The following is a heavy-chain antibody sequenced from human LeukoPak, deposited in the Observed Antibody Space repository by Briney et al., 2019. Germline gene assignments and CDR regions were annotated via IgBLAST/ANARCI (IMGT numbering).Heavy chain of an antibody. D-gene: IGHD1-26*01. CDR1: GVSINNSRYY. Sequence: PSETLSLTCTVAGVSINNSRYYWGWIRQPPGKGLEWIGTIYYSGSSFYNPSLRSRVTISVDTSKNQFSLKLSSVTAADTAVYYCARGWRGSYGIFDYWGQGTLVTVSS. V-gene: IGHV4-39*07. CDR2: IYYSGSS. CDR3: ARGWRGSYGIFDY. J-gene: IGHJ4*02.